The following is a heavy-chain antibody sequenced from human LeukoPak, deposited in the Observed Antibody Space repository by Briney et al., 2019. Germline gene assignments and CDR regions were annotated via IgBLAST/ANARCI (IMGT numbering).Heavy chain of an antibody. J-gene: IGHJ4*02. V-gene: IGHV3-33*01. CDR1: GFTFSSYG. D-gene: IGHD1-20*01. Sequence: GGCMRLSCAASGFTFSSYGMHWDRQAPGKGLEWVAVIWYDGSNKYYADSVKVRFAISRDNSKNTLYLQMNSLRAEDTAVYFCARDSGLYNWNGVDYWGQGALVSASS. CDR2: IWYDGSNK. CDR3: ARDSGLYNWNGVDY.